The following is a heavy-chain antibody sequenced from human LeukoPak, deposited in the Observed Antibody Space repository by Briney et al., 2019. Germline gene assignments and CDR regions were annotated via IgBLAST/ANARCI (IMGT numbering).Heavy chain of an antibody. D-gene: IGHD6-13*01. CDR2: IYPGDSDT. Sequence: GESLKISCRGSGYSFINYWIAWVRQMPGKGLEWMGIIYPGDSDTRYSPSFQGQVTISADRSISTAYLQWGSLKASDTAIYYCARQVGSSWYDYWGQGTLVTVSS. V-gene: IGHV5-51*01. CDR1: GYSFINYW. CDR3: ARQVGSSWYDY. J-gene: IGHJ4*02.